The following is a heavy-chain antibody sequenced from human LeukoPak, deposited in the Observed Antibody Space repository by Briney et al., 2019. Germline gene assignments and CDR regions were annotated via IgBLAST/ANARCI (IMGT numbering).Heavy chain of an antibody. D-gene: IGHD6-19*01. CDR2: INPYSGGT. V-gene: IGHV1-2*02. CDR3: ARGVAGSYYYYYMDV. CDR1: GYTFTGYY. J-gene: IGHJ6*03. Sequence: GASVKVSCKASGYTFTGYYMHWVRQAPGQGLEWMGWINPYSGGTNYAQNFQGRVTMTRDTSISTAYMELSRLTSDDTAVYYCARGVAGSYYYYYMDVWGKGTTVTISS.